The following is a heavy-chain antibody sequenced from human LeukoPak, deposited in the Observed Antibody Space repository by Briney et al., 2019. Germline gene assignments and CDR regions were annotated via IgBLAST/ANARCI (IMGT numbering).Heavy chain of an antibody. V-gene: IGHV4-61*01. CDR1: GYSISSGYY. J-gene: IGHJ5*02. D-gene: IGHD6-13*01. Sequence: SETLSLTCTVSGYSISSGYYWSWIRQPPGKGLEWIGYIYYSGSTNYNPSLKSRVTISVDTSKNQFSLKLSSVTAADTAVYYCARIAAAGGYNWFDPWGQGTLVTVSS. CDR3: ARIAAAGGYNWFDP. CDR2: IYYSGST.